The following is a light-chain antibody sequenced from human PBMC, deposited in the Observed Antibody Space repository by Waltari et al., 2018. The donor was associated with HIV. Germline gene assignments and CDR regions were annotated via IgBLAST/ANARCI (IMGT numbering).Light chain of an antibody. J-gene: IGLJ2*01. CDR2: EVT. Sequence: QSALTQPASVSGSPGQSITISCTGTNSDVGGYNFVSWYQPHPGKAPKLLIFEVTNRPSGISSRFSGSKSGNTAAMTISGLQAEDEADYYCSSYTSTTTIVFGGGTKVTVL. CDR3: SSYTSTTTIV. CDR1: NSDVGGYNF. V-gene: IGLV2-14*01.